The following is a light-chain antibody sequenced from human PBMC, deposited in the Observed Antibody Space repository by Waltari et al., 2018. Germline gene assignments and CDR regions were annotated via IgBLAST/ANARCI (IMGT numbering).Light chain of an antibody. CDR2: YQN. V-gene: IGLV3-19*01. CDR1: SLRSSY. J-gene: IGLJ2*01. Sequence: SSELTQDPAVSVAMGQTVRITCQGNSLRSSYASWYQQRPGQAPRLVMFYQNNRPSGVPDRFSGSNSDNTASLTITGAQAEDEASYYCHSRDASGVGGSFGGGTKLTVL. CDR3: HSRDASGVGGS.